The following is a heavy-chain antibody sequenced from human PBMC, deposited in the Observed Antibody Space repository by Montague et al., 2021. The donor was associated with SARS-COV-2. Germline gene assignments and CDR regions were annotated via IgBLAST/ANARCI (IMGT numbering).Heavy chain of an antibody. CDR2: VYHSGGT. D-gene: IGHD1-26*01. CDR3: ARGRVDLGATGLKVVFDI. V-gene: IGHV4-4*02. CDR1: GDSITNTYW. J-gene: IGHJ3*02. Sequence: SETLSLTCAVSGDSITNTYWWTWVRQSPGKGLEWIGEVYHSGGTHCNPSLKSRVTVSLDKSKNQSSLNLSSVTAADTAVYYCARGRVDLGATGLKVVFDIWGQGTVVTVSS.